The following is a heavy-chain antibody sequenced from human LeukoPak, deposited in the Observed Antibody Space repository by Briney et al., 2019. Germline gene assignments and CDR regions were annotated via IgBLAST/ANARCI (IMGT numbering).Heavy chain of an antibody. J-gene: IGHJ4*02. CDR3: AKGDSGSYFLFFDY. CDR1: GFTFSSYS. V-gene: IGHV3-21*04. Sequence: GGSLRLSCAASGFTFSSYSMNWVRQAPGKGLEWVSSISSSSSYIYYADSVKGRFTISRDNAKNSLYLQMNSLRAEDTAVYYCAKGDSGSYFLFFDYWGQGTLVTVSS. D-gene: IGHD1-26*01. CDR2: ISSSSSYI.